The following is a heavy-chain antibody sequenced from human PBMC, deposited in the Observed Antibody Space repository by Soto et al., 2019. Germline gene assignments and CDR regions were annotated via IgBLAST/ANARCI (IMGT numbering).Heavy chain of an antibody. CDR3: ARDSGYDFWSGYSPPWFDP. CDR1: GFTFSSYG. V-gene: IGHV3-33*01. J-gene: IGHJ5*02. CDR2: IWYDGSNK. D-gene: IGHD3-3*01. Sequence: PGGSLRLSCAASGFTFSSYGMHWVRQAPGKGLEWVAVIWYDGSNKYYADSVKGRFTISRDNSKNTLYLQMNSLRAEDTAVYYCARDSGYDFWSGYSPPWFDPWGQGTLVTVSS.